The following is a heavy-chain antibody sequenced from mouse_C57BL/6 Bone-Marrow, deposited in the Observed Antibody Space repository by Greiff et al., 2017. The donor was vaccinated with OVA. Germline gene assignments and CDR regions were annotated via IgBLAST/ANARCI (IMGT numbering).Heavy chain of an antibody. Sequence: QVQLKQSGAELMKPGASVKLSCKATGYTFTGYWIDWVKQRPGHGLEWIGEILPGSGSTYYNEKFKGKAPLTADTSSNTAYMQLRRLTTEDSAIYYCAKGAYYYGSSYYPVYAMDYWGQGTSVTVSS. D-gene: IGHD1-1*01. CDR2: ILPGSGST. CDR3: AKGAYYYGSSYYPVYAMDY. J-gene: IGHJ4*01. CDR1: GYTFTGYW. V-gene: IGHV1-9*01.